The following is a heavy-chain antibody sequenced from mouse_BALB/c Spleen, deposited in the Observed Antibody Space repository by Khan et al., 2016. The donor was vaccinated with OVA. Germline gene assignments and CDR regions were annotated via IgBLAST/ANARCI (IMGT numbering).Heavy chain of an antibody. CDR2: IDPKHGGT. D-gene: IGHD3-3*01. CDR1: GYTFTEYT. V-gene: IGHV1-18*01. CDR3: ARDAGRY. Sequence: EVQLQQSGPELVKPGASVKISCKTSGYTFTEYTVHWVRQSLGKSLDWIGVIDPKHGGTAYNQKFKGKATLTVDKSSSTAYMEFRSLTSDVSVVYYCARDAGRYGGQGTSVTGAS. J-gene: IGHJ4*01.